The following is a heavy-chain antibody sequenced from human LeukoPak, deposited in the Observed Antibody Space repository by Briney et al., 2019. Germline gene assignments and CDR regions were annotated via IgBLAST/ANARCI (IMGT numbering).Heavy chain of an antibody. D-gene: IGHD2-15*01. CDR3: TRPIYCSGGSCYASPWFDP. J-gene: IGHJ5*02. V-gene: IGHV3-73*01. CDR2: IRSKANSYAT. CDR1: GFTFSGSA. Sequence: GGSLRLSCAASGFTFSGSAMHWVRQASGKGLEWVGRIRSKANSYATAYAASVKGRFTISRDDSKNTAYLQVNSLKTEDTAVYYCTRPIYCSGGSCYASPWFDPWGQGTLVTVSS.